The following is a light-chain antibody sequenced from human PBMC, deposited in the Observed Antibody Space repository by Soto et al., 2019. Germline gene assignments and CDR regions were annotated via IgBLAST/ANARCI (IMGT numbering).Light chain of an antibody. CDR2: DAS. V-gene: IGKV1-39*01. Sequence: DIQMTQSPSPLSASVGDRVYITCRTSQSISSYLNWYQAKPGKAHKLLIYDASTLESGVLSRFSGSGSGTDLTLTIISLQPEDSATFYCQQSYCTPPYPFCPGTRG. CDR3: QQSYCTPPYP. CDR1: QSISSY. J-gene: IGKJ3*01.